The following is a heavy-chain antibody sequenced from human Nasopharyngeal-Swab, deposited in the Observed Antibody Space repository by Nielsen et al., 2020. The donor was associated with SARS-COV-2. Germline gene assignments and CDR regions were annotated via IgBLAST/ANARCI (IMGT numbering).Heavy chain of an antibody. J-gene: IGHJ4*02. Sequence: GGSLRLSCAASGFTFSSYSMNWVRQAPGKGLEWVSSISSSSSYIYYADSVKGRFTISRDNAKNSLYLQMNSLRAEDTAVYYCAVRYGGSYSGKYCFDYWGQGTLVTVSS. CDR1: GFTFSSYS. D-gene: IGHD1-26*01. CDR3: AVRYGGSYSGKYCFDY. V-gene: IGHV3-21*01. CDR2: ISSSSSYI.